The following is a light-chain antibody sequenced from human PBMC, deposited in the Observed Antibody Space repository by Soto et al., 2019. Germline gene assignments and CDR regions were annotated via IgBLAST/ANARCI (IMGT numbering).Light chain of an antibody. CDR2: GAS. CDR3: QQYGTSPRT. V-gene: IGKV3-20*01. Sequence: EIVLTQSPGTLSFSPGERATLSCRASQSVTSNYLAWYQQKPGQAPRLLIYGASGRATGIPDRFSGSGSGTDFTLTISRLEPEDFAVDYCQQYGTSPRTFGQGTKVEIK. J-gene: IGKJ1*01. CDR1: QSVTSNY.